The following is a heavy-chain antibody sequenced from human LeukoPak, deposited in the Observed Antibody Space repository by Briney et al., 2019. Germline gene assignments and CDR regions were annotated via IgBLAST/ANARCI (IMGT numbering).Heavy chain of an antibody. Sequence: SETLSLTCTVSGGSISSYYWGWIRQPPGKGLEWIGSIYHSGSTYYNPSLKSRVTISVDTSKNQFSLKLSSVTAADTAVYYCARAVAGYFDYWGQGTLVTVSS. CDR1: GGSISSYY. D-gene: IGHD6-19*01. J-gene: IGHJ4*02. CDR2: IYHSGST. CDR3: ARAVAGYFDY. V-gene: IGHV4-38-2*02.